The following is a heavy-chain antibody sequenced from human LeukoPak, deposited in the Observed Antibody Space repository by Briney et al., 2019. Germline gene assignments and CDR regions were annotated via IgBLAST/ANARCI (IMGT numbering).Heavy chain of an antibody. Sequence: GGSLRLSCAASGFIVSSNYMSWVRQAPGKGLEWVSVIFSGGSTYYADSVKGRFTISRDNSKNTLYLQMNSLRAEDTAVYYCARDPYGHNYFDYWGQGTLVTVSS. CDR1: GFIVSSNY. J-gene: IGHJ4*02. CDR2: IFSGGST. V-gene: IGHV3-66*01. D-gene: IGHD5-24*01. CDR3: ARDPYGHNYFDY.